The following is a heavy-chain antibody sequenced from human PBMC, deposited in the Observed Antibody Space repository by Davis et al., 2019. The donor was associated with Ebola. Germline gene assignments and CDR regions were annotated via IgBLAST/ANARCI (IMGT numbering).Heavy chain of an antibody. CDR1: GGSISSYY. CDR2: IYYSRST. V-gene: IGHV4-59*08. Sequence: PSETLSLTCTVSGGSISSYYWSWIRQPPGKGLEWIGYIYYSRSTNYNPSLKSRVTISVDTSKNQFSLKLSSVTAADTAVYYCARFVVVTAIHEDAFDIWGQGTMVTVSS. J-gene: IGHJ3*02. D-gene: IGHD2-21*02. CDR3: ARFVVVTAIHEDAFDI.